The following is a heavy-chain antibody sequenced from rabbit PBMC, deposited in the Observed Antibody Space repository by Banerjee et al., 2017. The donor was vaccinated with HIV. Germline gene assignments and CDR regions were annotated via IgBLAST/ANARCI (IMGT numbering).Heavy chain of an antibody. Sequence: QEQLVESGGGLIQPEGSLTLTCTASGFSFSSNYWICWVRQAPGKGLEWIACIYAGSSGSTYYASWAKGRFTISKTSSTTVTLQMTSLTAADTATYFCARDPNYGGSGVYTNLWGQGTLVTVS. CDR3: ARDPNYGGSGVYTNL. D-gene: IGHD8-1*01. J-gene: IGHJ4*01. CDR2: IYAGSSGST. CDR1: GFSFSSNYW. V-gene: IGHV1S45*01.